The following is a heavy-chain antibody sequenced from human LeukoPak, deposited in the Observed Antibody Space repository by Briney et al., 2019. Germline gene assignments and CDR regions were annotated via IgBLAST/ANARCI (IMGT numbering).Heavy chain of an antibody. D-gene: IGHD3-3*01. CDR3: ARGGFWSGNADY. J-gene: IGHJ4*02. Sequence: PSETLSLTCTVSGGSINSSSYYWGWIRQPPGKGLEWIGSIYYSGSTYYNPSLKSRVTISVDTSKNQFSLKLSSVTAADTAVYYCARGGFWSGNADYWGQGTLVTVSS. CDR2: IYYSGST. V-gene: IGHV4-39*01. CDR1: GGSINSSSYY.